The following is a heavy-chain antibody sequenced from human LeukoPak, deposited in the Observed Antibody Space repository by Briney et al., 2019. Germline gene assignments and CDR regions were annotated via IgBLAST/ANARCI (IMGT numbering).Heavy chain of an antibody. J-gene: IGHJ6*02. V-gene: IGHV4-39*07. CDR2: IYYSGST. CDR1: GGSISSSSYY. Sequence: SETLSLTCTVSGGSISSSSYYWGWIRQPPGKGLEWIGSIYYSGSTNYNPSLKSRVTISVDTSKNQFSLKLSSVTAADTAVYYCARGEVRGLGMDVWGQGTTVTVSS. D-gene: IGHD3-10*01. CDR3: ARGEVRGLGMDV.